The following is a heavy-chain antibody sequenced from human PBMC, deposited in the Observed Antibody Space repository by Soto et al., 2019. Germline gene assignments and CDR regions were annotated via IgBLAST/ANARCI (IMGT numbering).Heavy chain of an antibody. CDR1: GFTFSLYS. CDR2: ISRSSTGI. V-gene: IGHV3-48*02. J-gene: IGHJ6*02. CDR3: AMAVTWGLDV. D-gene: IGHD3-10*01. Sequence: EVPLGESGGGLVQPGGSLRLSCAASGFTFSLYSMSWVRQAPGKGLEWVSYISRSSTGIHYADSVKGRFTISRDDATNSMHLQMNSLRDGDTAVYYCAMAVTWGLDVWGQGTTVSISS.